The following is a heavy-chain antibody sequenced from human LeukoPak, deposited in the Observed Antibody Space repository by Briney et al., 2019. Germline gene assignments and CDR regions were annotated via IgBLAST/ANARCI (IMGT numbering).Heavy chain of an antibody. CDR2: INTHNGAT. Sequence: ASVRVSCKASGNTFAGYYVHWVRQAPGQGLEWMGWINTHNGATDYAQHFQGRVTMTTDTAVTTAYMDLDGLISDDAAVYFCARGPIGGLRKGFDIWGQGTLVTVSS. J-gene: IGHJ4*02. CDR3: ARGPIGGLRKGFDI. V-gene: IGHV1-2*02. D-gene: IGHD1-26*01. CDR1: GNTFAGYY.